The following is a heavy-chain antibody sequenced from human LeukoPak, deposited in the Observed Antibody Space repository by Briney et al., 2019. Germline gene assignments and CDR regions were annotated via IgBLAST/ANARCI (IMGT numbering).Heavy chain of an antibody. J-gene: IGHJ4*02. CDR1: GFTFDDYA. CDR2: ISWNSGSI. CDR3: AKDLKWLRSYYFDY. V-gene: IGHV3-9*01. D-gene: IGHD5-12*01. Sequence: GGSLRLSCAASGFTFDDYAMHWVRHAPGKGLEWVSGISWNSGSIGYADSVKGRFTISRDNAKNSLYLQMNSLRAEDTALYYCAKDLKWLRSYYFDYWGQGTLVTVSS.